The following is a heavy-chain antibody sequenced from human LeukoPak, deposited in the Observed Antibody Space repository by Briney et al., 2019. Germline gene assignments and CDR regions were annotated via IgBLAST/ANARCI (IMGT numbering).Heavy chain of an antibody. CDR2: IKQDGSEK. CDR3: ASGDYSSLGDY. Sequence: GGSLRLSCAASGFTFSSYWMNWVRQAPGKGLEWVANIKQDGSEKYYVDSVKGRFTISRDNAKNSLYLQMNSLRAEDTAVYYCASGDYSSLGDYWGQGTLVTGSS. J-gene: IGHJ4*02. CDR1: GFTFSSYW. V-gene: IGHV3-7*01. D-gene: IGHD6-13*01.